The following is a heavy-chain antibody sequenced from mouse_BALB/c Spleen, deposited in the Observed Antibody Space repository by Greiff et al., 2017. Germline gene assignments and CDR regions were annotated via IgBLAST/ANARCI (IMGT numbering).Heavy chain of an antibody. V-gene: IGHV3-2*02. D-gene: IGHD2-4*01. J-gene: IGHJ4*01. Sequence: EVQLQESGPGLVKPSQSLSLTCTVTGYSITSDYAWNWIRQFPGNKLEWMGYISYSGSTSYNPSLKSRISITRDTSKNQFFLQLNSVTTEDTATYYCAESTMIYYYAMDYWGQGTSVTVSS. CDR1: GYSITSDYA. CDR2: ISYSGST. CDR3: AESTMIYYYAMDY.